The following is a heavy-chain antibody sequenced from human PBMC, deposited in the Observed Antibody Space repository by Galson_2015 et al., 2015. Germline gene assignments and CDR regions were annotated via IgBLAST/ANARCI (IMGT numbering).Heavy chain of an antibody. Sequence: SVKVSCKASGYTFTSYAMHWVRQAPGQRLEWMGWINAGNGNTKYSQKFQGRVTITRDTSASTAYMELSSLRSEDTAVYYCARDGSSGWYRAEYFQHWGQGTLVTVSS. V-gene: IGHV1-3*01. D-gene: IGHD6-19*01. CDR1: GYTFTSYA. CDR2: INAGNGNT. J-gene: IGHJ1*01. CDR3: ARDGSSGWYRAEYFQH.